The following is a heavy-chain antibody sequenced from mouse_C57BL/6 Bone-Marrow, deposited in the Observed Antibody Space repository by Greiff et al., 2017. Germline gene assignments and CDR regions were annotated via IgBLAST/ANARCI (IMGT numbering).Heavy chain of an antibody. CDR3: ARFLKQAWFAY. CDR1: GYSFTSYY. D-gene: IGHD1-3*01. Sequence: QVQLQQSGPELVKPGASVKISCKASGYSFTSYYIHWVKQRPGQGLEWIGWIYPGSGNTKYNEKFKGKATLTADTSSSTAYMQLSSLTSEDSAVYYCARFLKQAWFAYWGQGTLVTVSA. J-gene: IGHJ3*01. V-gene: IGHV1-66*01. CDR2: IYPGSGNT.